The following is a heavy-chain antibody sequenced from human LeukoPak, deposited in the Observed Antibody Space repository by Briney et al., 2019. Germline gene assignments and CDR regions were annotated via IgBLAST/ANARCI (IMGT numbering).Heavy chain of an antibody. CDR2: ISYDGSNK. J-gene: IGHJ4*02. Sequence: GGSLRLSCAASGFTFSNYAMHWVRHAPGKGLEWVAVISYDGSNKYYADSVKGRFTISRDNSKSTMYLQMNSLRAEDTAIYYCARGLRLGDRLSFDYWGQGTLVTVSS. CDR3: ARGLRLGDRLSFDY. CDR1: GFTFSNYA. V-gene: IGHV3-30*03. D-gene: IGHD3-16*01.